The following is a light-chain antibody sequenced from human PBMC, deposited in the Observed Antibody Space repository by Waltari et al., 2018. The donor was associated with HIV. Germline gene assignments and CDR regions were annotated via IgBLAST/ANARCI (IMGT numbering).Light chain of an antibody. Sequence: SYVLTQPPSESVAPGQTARVACGGKDIGSTTEHGYQQRPAQAPMLAAYVDRDRPSGIPERFSGSNSENMATLTISRVEAGDEADYYCQVWDTGSDQVVFGGGTKLTVL. J-gene: IGLJ2*01. CDR3: QVWDTGSDQVV. CDR1: DIGSTT. CDR2: VDR. V-gene: IGLV3-21*02.